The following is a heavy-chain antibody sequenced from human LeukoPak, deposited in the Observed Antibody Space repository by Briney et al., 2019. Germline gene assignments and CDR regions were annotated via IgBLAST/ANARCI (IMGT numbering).Heavy chain of an antibody. CDR1: GYTFTGYY. V-gene: IGHV1-2*02. J-gene: IGHJ4*02. Sequence: ASVKVSCKASGYTFTGYYMHWVRQAPGQGLEWMGWINPNSGGTNYAQKFQGRVTMTRDTSISTAYMELSRLRSDDTAVYYCASXXSTIDYYDSSGYYAPFGDWGQGTLVTVSS. D-gene: IGHD3-22*01. CDR2: INPNSGGT. CDR3: ASXXSTIDYYDSSGYYAPFGD.